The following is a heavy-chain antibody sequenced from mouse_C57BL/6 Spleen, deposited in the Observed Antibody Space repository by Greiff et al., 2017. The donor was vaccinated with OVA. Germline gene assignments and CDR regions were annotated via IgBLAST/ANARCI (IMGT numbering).Heavy chain of an antibody. D-gene: IGHD3-2*02. J-gene: IGHJ3*01. V-gene: IGHV5-4*01. CDR1: GFTFSSYA. CDR2: ISDGGSYT. CDR3: ARDSSGPFAY. Sequence: EVQWVESGGGLVKPGGSLKLSCAASGFTFSSYAMSWVRQTPEKRLEWVATISDGGSYTYYPDNVKGRFTISRDNAKNNLYLQMSHLKSEDTAMYYCARDSSGPFAYWGQGTLVTVSA.